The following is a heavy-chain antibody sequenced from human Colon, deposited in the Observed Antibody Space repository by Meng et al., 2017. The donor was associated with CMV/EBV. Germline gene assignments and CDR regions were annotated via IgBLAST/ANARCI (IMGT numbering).Heavy chain of an antibody. CDR1: GGSFSGYY. J-gene: IGHJ4*02. Sequence: VQVQPWGAGLLKPPETLPLPCAVDGGSFSGYYWSWIRQPQGKGLEWIGEINHSGSTNYNPSLKSRVTISVDTSKNQFSLKLSSVTAADTAVYYCARGGAPRRPPGARWGQGTLVTVSS. CDR3: ARGGAPRRPPGAR. V-gene: IGHV4-34*01. D-gene: IGHD1-26*01. CDR2: INHSGST.